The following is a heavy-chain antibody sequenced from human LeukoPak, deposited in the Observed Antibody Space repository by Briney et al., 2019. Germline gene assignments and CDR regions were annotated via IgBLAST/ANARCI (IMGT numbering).Heavy chain of an antibody. Sequence: GGSLRLSCAASRFTFSAYNMNWVRQAPGKGLEWVSSITSSSSYIYYADSVKGRFTISRDNAKNSLYLQMNSLRAEDTAVYYCAGGGVTTPTPYYYYCGMDVWGQGTTVTVSS. CDR2: ITSSSSYI. V-gene: IGHV3-21*01. CDR1: RFTFSAYN. J-gene: IGHJ6*02. CDR3: AGGGVTTPTPYYYYCGMDV. D-gene: IGHD3-16*01.